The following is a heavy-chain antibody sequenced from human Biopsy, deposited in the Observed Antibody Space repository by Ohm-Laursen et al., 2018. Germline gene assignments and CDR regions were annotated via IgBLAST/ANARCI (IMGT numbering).Heavy chain of an antibody. D-gene: IGHD1-26*01. CDR2: IIPFTGVT. Sequence: SVKVSCKASGATVTSYAISWVRQAPGQGLEWMGRIIPFTGVTNYAQNFQGKVPISADKSPPTVYVELSTLKPDDTAVYYCATDARWDPSLDAFHVWGQGTQVTVS. V-gene: IGHV1-69*04. J-gene: IGHJ3*01. CDR1: GATVTSYA. CDR3: ATDARWDPSLDAFHV.